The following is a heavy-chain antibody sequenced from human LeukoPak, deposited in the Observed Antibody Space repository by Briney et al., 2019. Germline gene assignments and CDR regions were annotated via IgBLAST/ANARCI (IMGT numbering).Heavy chain of an antibody. J-gene: IGHJ4*02. Sequence: GGSLRLSCSASEFTFCSYSMNWVRQAPGKGLEWVSYISSSSSTIYYADSVKGRFTISRDNAKNSLYLQMNSLRAEDTAVYYCARVGVRFDYWGQGTLVTVSS. CDR3: ARVGVRFDY. CDR2: ISSSSSTI. CDR1: EFTFCSYS. D-gene: IGHD3-16*02. V-gene: IGHV3-48*01.